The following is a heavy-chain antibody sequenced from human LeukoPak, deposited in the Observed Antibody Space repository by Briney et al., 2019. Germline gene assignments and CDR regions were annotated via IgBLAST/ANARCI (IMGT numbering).Heavy chain of an antibody. J-gene: IGHJ4*02. V-gene: IGHV4-61*05. CDR2: IYYSGST. CDR1: GGSISSSSYY. Sequence: SETLSLTCTVSGGSISSSSYYWGWIRQPPGKGLEWIGYIYYSGSTNYNPSLKSRVTISVDTSKNQFSLKLSSVTAADTAVYYCATSITATMYYFDYWGQGTLVTVSS. CDR3: ATSITATMYYFDY. D-gene: IGHD3-10*01.